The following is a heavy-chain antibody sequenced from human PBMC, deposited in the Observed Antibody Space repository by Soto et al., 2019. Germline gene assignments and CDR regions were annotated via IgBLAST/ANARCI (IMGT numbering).Heavy chain of an antibody. Sequence: PGESLKISCKGSGYSFTSYWIGWVRQMPGKGLEWMGIIYPGDSDTKYSPSFQGQVTISADKSISTAYLQWSSLKASDTAMYYCASGIAAAGPYYYYGMDVWGQGTTVTAP. CDR1: GYSFTSYW. CDR2: IYPGDSDT. D-gene: IGHD6-13*01. CDR3: ASGIAAAGPYYYYGMDV. J-gene: IGHJ6*02. V-gene: IGHV5-51*01.